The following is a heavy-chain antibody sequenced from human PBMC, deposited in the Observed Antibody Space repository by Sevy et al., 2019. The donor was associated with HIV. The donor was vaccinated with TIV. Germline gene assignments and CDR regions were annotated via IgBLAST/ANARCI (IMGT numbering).Heavy chain of an antibody. J-gene: IGHJ6*02. CDR1: GVTFSGSA. Sequence: GGSLRLSCSASGVTFSGSALHWVRQAPGKGLEYVSVISSSGSSAYYAESVRGRFTISRDNSKNTLYLQMRSLRAEDTVVYYCVKDSIFYDSSSGYRPFYYYGMDVWGQGNSVTVSS. V-gene: IGHV3-64D*09. CDR3: VKDSIFYDSSSGYRPFYYYGMDV. D-gene: IGHD3-3*01. CDR2: ISSSGSSA.